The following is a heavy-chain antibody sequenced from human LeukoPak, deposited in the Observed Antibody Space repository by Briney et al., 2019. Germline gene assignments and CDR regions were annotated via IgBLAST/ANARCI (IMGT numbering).Heavy chain of an antibody. Sequence: GGSLRLSCAASGFTFSSYAMSWVRQAPGKGLEWVSAICGSGGNTYYADSVKGRFTISRDNSKNTLYLQMNSLRAEDTAVYYCAKEGGAWFGELLAWAFDIWGQGTMVTVSS. CDR2: ICGSGGNT. D-gene: IGHD3-10*01. CDR3: AKEGGAWFGELLAWAFDI. J-gene: IGHJ3*02. CDR1: GFTFSSYA. V-gene: IGHV3-23*01.